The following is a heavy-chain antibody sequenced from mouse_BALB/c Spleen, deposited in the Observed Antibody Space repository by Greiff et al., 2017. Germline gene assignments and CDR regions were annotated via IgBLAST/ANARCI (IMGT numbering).Heavy chain of an antibody. CDR3: ARVAMDY. CDR2: INPSTGYT. CDR1: GYTFTSYW. V-gene: IGHV1-7*01. Sequence: VHLVESGAELAKPGASVKMSCKASGYTFTSYWMHWVKQRPGQGLEWIGYINPSTGYTEYNQKFKDKATLTADKSSSTAYMQLSSLTSEDSAVYYCARVAMDYWGQGTSVTVSS. J-gene: IGHJ4*01.